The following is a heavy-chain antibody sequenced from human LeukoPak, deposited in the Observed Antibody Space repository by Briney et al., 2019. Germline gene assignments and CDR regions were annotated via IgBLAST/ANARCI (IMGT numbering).Heavy chain of an antibody. Sequence: PSETLSLTCTVSGGSISSYYWSWIRQPPGKGLEWIGYIYYSGSTNYNPSLKSRVTISVDTSKNQFSLKLSSVTAADTAVYYCARKVRGVTYYYYYYMDVWGKGTTVTVSS. CDR2: IYYSGST. CDR1: GGSISSYY. J-gene: IGHJ6*03. D-gene: IGHD3-10*01. CDR3: ARKVRGVTYYYYYYMDV. V-gene: IGHV4-59*12.